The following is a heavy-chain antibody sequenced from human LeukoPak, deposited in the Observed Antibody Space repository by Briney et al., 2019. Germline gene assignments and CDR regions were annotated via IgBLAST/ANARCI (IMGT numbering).Heavy chain of an antibody. CDR1: GFTFSSYS. V-gene: IGHV3-48*04. CDR3: ARDRGYSGYAHGY. Sequence: GGSLRLSCAASGFTFSSYSMNWVRQAPGKGLEWVSYISISSSTIYYADSVKGRFTISRDNTKNSLYLQMDSLRAEDTAVYYCARDRGYSGYAHGYWGQGTLVTVSS. CDR2: ISISSSTI. D-gene: IGHD5-12*01. J-gene: IGHJ4*02.